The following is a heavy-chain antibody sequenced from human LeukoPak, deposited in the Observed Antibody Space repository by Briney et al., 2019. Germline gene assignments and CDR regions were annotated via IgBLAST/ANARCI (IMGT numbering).Heavy chain of an antibody. CDR1: GGSISSSSYY. V-gene: IGHV4-39*07. Sequence: PSETLSLTCTVPGGSISSSSYYWGWIRQPPGKGLEWIGSIYYSGSTYYNPSLKSRATISVDTSKNQFSLKLSSVTAADTAVYYCARESYYDSGGYYFFDYWGQGTLVTVSS. CDR2: IYYSGST. J-gene: IGHJ4*02. D-gene: IGHD3-22*01. CDR3: ARESYYDSGGYYFFDY.